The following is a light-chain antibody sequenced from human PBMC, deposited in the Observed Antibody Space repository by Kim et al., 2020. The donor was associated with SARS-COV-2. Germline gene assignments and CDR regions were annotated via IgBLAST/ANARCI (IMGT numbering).Light chain of an antibody. CDR3: GTWDSSLSVWL. V-gene: IGLV1-51*01. J-gene: IGLJ3*02. CDR1: VSNIGTNY. Sequence: GQNVTISCSGSVSNIGTNYVSWYQQLPGTVPKVLIYDNNKLPSGIPDRFSGSKSGTSGTLDITGLRTGDEADYYCGTWDSSLSVWLFGGGTQLTVL. CDR2: DNN.